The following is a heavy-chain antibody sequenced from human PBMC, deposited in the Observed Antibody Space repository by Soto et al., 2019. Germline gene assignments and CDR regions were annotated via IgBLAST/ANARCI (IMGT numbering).Heavy chain of an antibody. V-gene: IGHV4-39*07. D-gene: IGHD6-19*01. CDR2: IYYSGHT. J-gene: IGHJ4*02. Sequence: SETLALPSAASGGSFSRSYYWGWLRQPPGKGLEWLGNIYYSGHTYYNPSLRSRVSISVDTSKNEFSLRLSSVTAADTAVYLCARSVAVPGAHIDYWGQGTQVTVSS. CDR3: ARSVAVPGAHIDY. CDR1: GGSFSRSYY.